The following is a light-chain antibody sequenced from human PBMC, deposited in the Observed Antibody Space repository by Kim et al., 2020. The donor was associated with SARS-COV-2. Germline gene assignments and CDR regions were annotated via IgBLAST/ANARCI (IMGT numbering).Light chain of an antibody. J-gene: IGKJ2*01. V-gene: IGKV3-20*01. CDR3: QQFVDSPLYT. Sequence: PGERASVSCRPSQSVSSSRIAWYQHKPGQPPRLLTYRGSTRATGIPDRFSGSGSGTDFTLTISRLEPEDFAVYYCQQFVDSPLYTFGQGTKLEI. CDR2: RGS. CDR1: QSVSSSR.